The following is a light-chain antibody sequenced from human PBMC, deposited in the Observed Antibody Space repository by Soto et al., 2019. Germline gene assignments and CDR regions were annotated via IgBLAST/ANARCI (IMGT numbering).Light chain of an antibody. V-gene: IGKV3-15*01. Sequence: EIVMTQSPATLSVSPGERATLSCRASQSVSSNLAWFQQKPGQAPRLLIYGASTRATGIPARFSGSGSGTEFTLTISSLQSEDFAVYYCQQYDNWPPVTFGGGTKVEIK. CDR3: QQYDNWPPVT. J-gene: IGKJ4*01. CDR2: GAS. CDR1: QSVSSN.